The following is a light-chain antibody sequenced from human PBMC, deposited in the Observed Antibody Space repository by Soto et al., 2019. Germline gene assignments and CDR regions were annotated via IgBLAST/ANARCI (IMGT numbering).Light chain of an antibody. CDR2: ANT. V-gene: IGLV1-40*01. Sequence: QSVLTQPPSVSGAPGQRVTISCTGSRSNIGAGYDVHWYQQLPGGAPRLLIYANTNRPSGVPDRFSGSRSGTSASLAITGLQAEDESDYSCQSYDRSLNGFYVFGTGTKVTVL. J-gene: IGLJ1*01. CDR3: QSYDRSLNGFYV. CDR1: RSNIGAGYD.